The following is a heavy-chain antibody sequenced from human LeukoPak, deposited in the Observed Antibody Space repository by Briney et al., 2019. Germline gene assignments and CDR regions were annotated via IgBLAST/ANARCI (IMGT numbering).Heavy chain of an antibody. CDR1: GFTFSTYS. Sequence: KPGGSLRLSCAASGFTFSTYSMNWVRPAPGKGLEWVSSISSSSSYIYYADSVKGRFTISRDNAKNSLYLQMNSLRAEDTAVYYCAMEGYSGNYPAYWGQGTLDTVSS. J-gene: IGHJ4*02. V-gene: IGHV3-21*01. CDR3: AMEGYSGNYPAY. CDR2: ISSSSSYI. D-gene: IGHD1-26*01.